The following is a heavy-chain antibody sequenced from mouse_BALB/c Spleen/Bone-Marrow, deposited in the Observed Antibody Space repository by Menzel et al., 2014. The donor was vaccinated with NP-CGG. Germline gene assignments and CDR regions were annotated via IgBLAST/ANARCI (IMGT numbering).Heavy chain of an antibody. Sequence: VQLQQSGAELVKPGASVKLSCTASGFNIKDTYMHWVKQRPEQGLEWIGRIDPANGNTKYDPKFQGKATITADTSSTTAYLQLSSLTSEDTAVYYCASYYYGRAWFAYWGQGTLVTVSA. V-gene: IGHV14-3*02. D-gene: IGHD1-1*01. J-gene: IGHJ3*01. CDR3: ASYYYGRAWFAY. CDR2: IDPANGNT. CDR1: GFNIKDTY.